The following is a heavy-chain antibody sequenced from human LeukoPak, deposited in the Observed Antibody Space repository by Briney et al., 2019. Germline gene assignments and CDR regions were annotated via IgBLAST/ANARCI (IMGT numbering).Heavy chain of an antibody. CDR1: GFTFSSYA. CDR3: ATNSVPEF. Sequence: GRSLRLPCAASGFTFSSYAMHWVRQAPGKGLEWVAVISYDGSNKYYADSVKGRFTISRDNSKNTLYLQMKSLRPEDTAVYYCATNSVPEFWGQGNLVTVSS. CDR2: ISYDGSNK. D-gene: IGHD4-23*01. V-gene: IGHV3-30*04. J-gene: IGHJ4*02.